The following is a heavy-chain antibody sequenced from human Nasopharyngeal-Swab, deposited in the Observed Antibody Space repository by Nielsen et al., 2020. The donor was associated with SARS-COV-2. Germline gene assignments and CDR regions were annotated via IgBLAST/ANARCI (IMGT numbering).Heavy chain of an antibody. CDR3: ARDGPRPLYDILTGYYKPYAFDI. CDR2: IYYSGST. Sequence: WIRQPPGKGLEWIGYIYYSGSTYYNPSLKSRVTISVDTSKNQFSLKLSSVTAADTAVYYCARDGPRPLYDILTGYYKPYAFDIWGQGTMVTVSS. J-gene: IGHJ3*02. V-gene: IGHV4-30-4*01. D-gene: IGHD3-9*01.